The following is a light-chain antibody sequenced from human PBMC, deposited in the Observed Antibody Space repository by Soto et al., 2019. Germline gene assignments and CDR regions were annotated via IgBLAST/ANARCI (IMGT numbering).Light chain of an antibody. CDR3: RSSVTTPDI. V-gene: IGLV2-11*01. CDR2: DGT. Sequence: QSVLAQPRSVSGSPGQVLTISCTGTSSDVDDYRYVSWYQQYPGKAPKVVIYDGTKRPSGVPTRFSVSNSGNTASLTISGLQAEDEADYYCRSSVTTPDIFGTGTKVTVL. J-gene: IGLJ1*01. CDR1: SSDVDDYRY.